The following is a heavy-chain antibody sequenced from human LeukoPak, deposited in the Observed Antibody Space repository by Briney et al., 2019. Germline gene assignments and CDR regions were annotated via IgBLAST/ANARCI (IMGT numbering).Heavy chain of an antibody. Sequence: GGSLRLSCAASGFTFSSYGMHWVRQAPGKGLEWVAFMWYDGSNKYYADSVKGRFTISRDNSKNTLYLQMNSLRAEDTAVYYCAKAPTYSGSHGYFDYWGQGTLVIVSS. J-gene: IGHJ4*01. CDR3: AKAPTYSGSHGYFDY. CDR2: MWYDGSNK. V-gene: IGHV3-30*02. CDR1: GFTFSSYG. D-gene: IGHD1-26*01.